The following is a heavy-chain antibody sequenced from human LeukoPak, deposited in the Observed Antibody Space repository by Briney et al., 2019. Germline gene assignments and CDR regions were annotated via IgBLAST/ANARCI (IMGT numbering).Heavy chain of an antibody. J-gene: IGHJ5*02. V-gene: IGHV3-9*01. CDR2: ICWHSGVV. Sequence: GGSLRLSCEASGFTFDDYAMHWVRQAPGKGLEWVSGICWHSGVVDYADSLKGRFTISRDNAKNSLYLQMNSLRPEDTAFYYCVKDRSANVFDSQLLASWFDLWGQGTLVTVSS. CDR1: GFTFDDYA. CDR3: VKDRSANVFDSQLLASWFDL. D-gene: IGHD2-2*01.